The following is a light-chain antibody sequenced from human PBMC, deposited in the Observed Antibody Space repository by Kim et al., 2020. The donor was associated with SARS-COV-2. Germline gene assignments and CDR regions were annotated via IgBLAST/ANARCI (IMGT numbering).Light chain of an antibody. CDR3: GTWDSSTACV. CDR2: DNN. CDR1: SSNIGNNY. J-gene: IGLJ1*01. V-gene: IGLV1-51*01. Sequence: PGQKVTISCSGSSSNIGNNYVSWYQQLPGTAPKLLIYDNNKRPSGIPDRFSGSKSGTSATLGITGLQTGDEADYYCGTWDSSTACVFGTGTKVTVL.